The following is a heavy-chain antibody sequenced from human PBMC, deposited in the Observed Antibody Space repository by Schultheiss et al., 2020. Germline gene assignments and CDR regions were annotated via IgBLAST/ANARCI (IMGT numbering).Heavy chain of an antibody. CDR2: ISYDGSNK. CDR3: AKALSYVDYYGMDV. J-gene: IGHJ6*02. Sequence: GESLKISCAAAGFTFSNYAMHWVRQAPGKGLEWVAVISYDGSNKYSAASVKGRFIISRDNSKNTLYLKMNSLRTEDTAVYYCAKALSYVDYYGMDVWGQGTTVTVAS. D-gene: IGHD3-16*01. V-gene: IGHV3-30-3*01. CDR1: GFTFSNYA.